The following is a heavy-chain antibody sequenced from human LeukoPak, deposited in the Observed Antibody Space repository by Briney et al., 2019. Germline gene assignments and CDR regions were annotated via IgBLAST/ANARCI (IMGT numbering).Heavy chain of an antibody. V-gene: IGHV3-9*03. J-gene: IGHJ4*02. D-gene: IGHD6-19*01. Sequence: GGSLRLSCAASGFTFYDYAMHWVRQAPGKGLEWVSGISWNSGSIGYADSVKGRFTISRDNAKNSLYLQMNSLRAEDMALYYCARAYSSGFDYWGQGTLVTVSS. CDR1: GFTFYDYA. CDR2: ISWNSGSI. CDR3: ARAYSSGFDY.